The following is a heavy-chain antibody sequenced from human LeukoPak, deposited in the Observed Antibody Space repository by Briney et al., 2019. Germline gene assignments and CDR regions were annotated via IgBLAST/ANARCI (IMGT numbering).Heavy chain of an antibody. D-gene: IGHD3-10*01. CDR3: ARVSGVLLWFGELSAFDY. J-gene: IGHJ4*02. Sequence: ASVKVSCKASGYTFTGYYMHWVRQAPGQGLEWMGWINPNSGGTNYARKLQGRVTMTTDTSTSTAYMELRSLRSDDTAVYYCARVSGVLLWFGELSAFDYWGQGTLVTVSS. CDR1: GYTFTGYY. CDR2: INPNSGGT. V-gene: IGHV1-2*02.